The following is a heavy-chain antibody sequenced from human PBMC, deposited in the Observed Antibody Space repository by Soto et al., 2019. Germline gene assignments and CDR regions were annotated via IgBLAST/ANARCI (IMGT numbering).Heavy chain of an antibody. Sequence: AGGSLRLSCAASGFTFSSYAMSWVRQAPGKGLEWVSAISGSGGNTYYADSVKGRFTISRDNSKNTLYLQVNSLRAEDTAVYYCAKDFGFLEWIDAFAIWGQGTMVTVSS. CDR1: GFTFSSYA. CDR3: AKDFGFLEWIDAFAI. CDR2: ISGSGGNT. J-gene: IGHJ3*02. V-gene: IGHV3-23*01. D-gene: IGHD3-3*01.